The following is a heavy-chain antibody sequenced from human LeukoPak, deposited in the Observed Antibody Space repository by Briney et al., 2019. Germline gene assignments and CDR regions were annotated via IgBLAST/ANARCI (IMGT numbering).Heavy chain of an antibody. CDR2: ISYDGSNK. D-gene: IGHD6-13*01. CDR3: AKRGIAAAGTPGEDYFDY. J-gene: IGHJ4*02. Sequence: GGSLRLSCAASGFTFSSYAMHWVRQAPGKGLEWVAVISYDGSNKYYADSVKGRFTISRDNSKNTLYLQMNSLRAEDTAVYYCAKRGIAAAGTPGEDYFDYWGQGTLVTVS. V-gene: IGHV3-30-3*02. CDR1: GFTFSSYA.